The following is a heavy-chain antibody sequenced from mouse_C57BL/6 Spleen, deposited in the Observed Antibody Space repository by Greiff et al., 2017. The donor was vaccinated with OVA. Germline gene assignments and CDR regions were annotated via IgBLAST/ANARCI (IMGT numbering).Heavy chain of an antibody. D-gene: IGHD2-4*01. CDR3: ARTIDYDGRFAY. Sequence: EVKLVESGGGLVKPGGSLKLSCAASGFTFSDYGMHWVRQAPEKGLEWVAYISSGSSTIYYADTVKGRFTISRDNAKNTLFLQMTSLRSEDTAMYYCARTIDYDGRFAYWGQGTLVTVSA. CDR1: GFTFSDYG. J-gene: IGHJ3*01. CDR2: ISSGSSTI. V-gene: IGHV5-17*01.